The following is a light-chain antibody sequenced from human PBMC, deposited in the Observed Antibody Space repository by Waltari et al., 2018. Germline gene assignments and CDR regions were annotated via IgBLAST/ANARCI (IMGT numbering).Light chain of an antibody. Sequence: DIQMTQSPSTLSASVGDRVTITCRASQSIGNWVAWYQQKPGKAPKLLMYKASSLEPGVPSRFSGGGSVTEFTLSSSSLQPDDFATYHCQQYKTFPWTFGQGTKVEVK. J-gene: IGKJ1*01. CDR2: KAS. CDR1: QSIGNW. V-gene: IGKV1-5*03. CDR3: QQYKTFPWT.